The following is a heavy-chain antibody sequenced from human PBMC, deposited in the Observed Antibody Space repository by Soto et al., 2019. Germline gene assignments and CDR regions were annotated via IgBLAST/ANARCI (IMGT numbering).Heavy chain of an antibody. CDR1: GFTFSSYA. CDR3: ARAYEGDYFDY. D-gene: IGHD3-16*01. Sequence: QVQLVESGGGVVQPGRSLRLSCAASGFTFSSYAMHWVRQAPGKGLEWVAVISYDGSNKYYADSVKGRFTISRDNSKNTLYLQMNRLRAEDTAVYYCARAYEGDYFDYWGQGTLVTLSS. CDR2: ISYDGSNK. V-gene: IGHV3-30-3*01. J-gene: IGHJ4*02.